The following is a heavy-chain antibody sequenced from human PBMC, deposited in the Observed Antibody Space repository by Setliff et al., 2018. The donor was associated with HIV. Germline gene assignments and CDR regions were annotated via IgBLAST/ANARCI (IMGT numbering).Heavy chain of an antibody. CDR2: IRSKAYGGTP. CDR1: GFTFSRYS. J-gene: IGHJ4*02. Sequence: GGSLRLSCAASGFTFSRYSMNWVRQAPGKGLEWVGFIRSKAYGGTPEYAPSLRGRFTISIDDSMSIAYLQISSLQTEDTAVFYCGRGPQRYCSVTNCMYDIGGQGALVTVSS. CDR3: GRGPQRYCSVTNCMYDI. V-gene: IGHV3-49*04. D-gene: IGHD2-15*01.